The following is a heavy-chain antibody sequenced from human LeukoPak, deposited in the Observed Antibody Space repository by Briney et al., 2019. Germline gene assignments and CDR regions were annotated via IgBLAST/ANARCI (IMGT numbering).Heavy chain of an antibody. CDR2: IYHSGST. CDR1: GGSISSGGYY. J-gene: IGHJ1*01. CDR3: ARGDYYYDSSGYPRRYFQH. Sequence: SETLSLTCTVSGGSISSGGYYWSWIRQHPGKGLEWIGYIYHSGSTYYNPSLKSRVTISVDRSKNQFSLKLSSVTAADTAVYYCARGDYYYDSSGYPRRYFQHWGQGTLVTVSS. V-gene: IGHV4-30-2*01. D-gene: IGHD3-22*01.